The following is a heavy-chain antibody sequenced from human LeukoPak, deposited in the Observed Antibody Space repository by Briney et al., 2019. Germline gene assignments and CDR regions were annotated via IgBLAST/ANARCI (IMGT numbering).Heavy chain of an antibody. J-gene: IGHJ4*02. CDR1: GYTFTDYA. D-gene: IGHD3-10*01. V-gene: IGHV1-3*01. CDR2: INAGNGNT. Sequence: ASVKVSCKASGYTFTDYAMHWVRQAPGQRLEWMGWINAGNGNTKYSQKFQGRVTITGDTSASTAYMELSSLKTEDTAVYYCARELWPFYFDYWGQGTLVTVSS. CDR3: ARELWPFYFDY.